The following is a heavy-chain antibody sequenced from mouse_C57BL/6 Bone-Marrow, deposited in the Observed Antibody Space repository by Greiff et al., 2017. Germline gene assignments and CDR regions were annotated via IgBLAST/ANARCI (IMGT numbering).Heavy chain of an antibody. CDR2: ISNGGGST. V-gene: IGHV5-12*01. D-gene: IGHD1-1*01. J-gene: IGHJ3*01. Sequence: EVKVEESGGGLVQPGGSLKLSCAASGFTFSDYYMYWVRQTPEKRLEWVAYISNGGGSTYYPDTVKGRFTISRDNAKNTLYLQMSRLKSEDTAMYYCARGYGSSFAYWGQGTLVTVSA. CDR3: ARGYGSSFAY. CDR1: GFTFSDYY.